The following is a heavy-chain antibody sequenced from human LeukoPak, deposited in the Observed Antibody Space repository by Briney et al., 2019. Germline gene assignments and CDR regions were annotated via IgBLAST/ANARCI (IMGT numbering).Heavy chain of an antibody. Sequence: GASVKVSCKASGYTFTSYDINWVRQATGQGLEWMGWMNPNSGNTGYAQKFQGRVTMTRNTSISTAYMELSSLRSEDTAVYYCARGRWFGGILRNGMDVWGQGTTVTVSS. CDR2: MNPNSGNT. CDR3: ARGRWFGGILRNGMDV. CDR1: GYTFTSYD. D-gene: IGHD3-10*01. J-gene: IGHJ6*02. V-gene: IGHV1-8*01.